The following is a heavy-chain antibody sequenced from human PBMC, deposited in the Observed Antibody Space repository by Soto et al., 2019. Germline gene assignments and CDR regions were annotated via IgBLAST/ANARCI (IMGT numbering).Heavy chain of an antibody. CDR1: GFTVSGNY. J-gene: IGHJ4*01. D-gene: IGHD5-12*01. CDR2: IYGSGNT. V-gene: IGHV3-53*01. CDR3: AGGPSRGYSYGYGVY. Sequence: PGGSLRLSCAASGFTVSGNYMSWVRQAPGKGLEWVSVIYGSGNTYYADSVRGRFTISRDNSKNTVFLQMNGLRAEDTAVYYCAGGPSRGYSYGYGVYWGHGTLVTVSS.